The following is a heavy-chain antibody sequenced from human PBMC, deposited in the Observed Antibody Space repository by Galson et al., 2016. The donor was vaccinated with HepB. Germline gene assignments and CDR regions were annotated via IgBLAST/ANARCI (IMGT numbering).Heavy chain of an antibody. V-gene: IGHV1-8*01. CDR2: MSPNSANT. CDR3: ARGLTCSGGRCFRPRDL. J-gene: IGHJ4*03. CDR1: GYTFTTYD. D-gene: IGHD2-15*01. Sequence: SVKVSCKASGYTFTTYDINWVRQATGQGLEWMGWMSPNSANTGYAQKFVGRVSMTRDTSISTAYMELSSLGSEDTAVYYCARGLTCSGGRCFRPRDLWGHGTLVTVSS.